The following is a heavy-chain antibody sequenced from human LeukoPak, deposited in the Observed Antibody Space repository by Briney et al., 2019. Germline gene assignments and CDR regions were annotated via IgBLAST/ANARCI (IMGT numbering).Heavy chain of an antibody. CDR3: ARGVYAFDV. D-gene: IGHD6-6*01. CDR2: MNEGGSEI. J-gene: IGHJ3*01. Sequence: GGSLRLSCAASGFTFSGYWMTWVRQAPGTGLEWVTYMNEGGSEIYYLDSVKGRFTISRDNGKNSLYLQMTSLRVEDTAVYYCARGVYAFDVWGQGTMVTVSS. V-gene: IGHV3-7*01. CDR1: GFTFSGYW.